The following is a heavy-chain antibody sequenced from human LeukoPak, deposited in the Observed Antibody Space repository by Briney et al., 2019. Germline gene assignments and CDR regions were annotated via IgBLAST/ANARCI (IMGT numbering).Heavy chain of an antibody. Sequence: SETLSLTCTVSGGSISSGSYYWSWIRQPPGKGLEWIGYIYYSGSTNYNPSLKSRVTISVDTSKNQFSLKLSSVTAADTAVYYCARARGKMATTYDYWGQGTLVTVSS. CDR2: IYYSGST. J-gene: IGHJ4*02. CDR3: ARARGKMATTYDY. V-gene: IGHV4-61*01. D-gene: IGHD5-24*01. CDR1: GGSISSGSYY.